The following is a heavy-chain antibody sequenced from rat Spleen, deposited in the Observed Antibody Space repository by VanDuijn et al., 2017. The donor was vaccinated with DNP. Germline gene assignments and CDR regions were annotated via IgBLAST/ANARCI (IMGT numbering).Heavy chain of an antibody. CDR1: GFSLSSYT. V-gene: IGHV2-63*01. J-gene: IGHJ3*01. Sequence: QVQLKESGPGLVQPSQTLSLTCTVSGFSLSSYTVSWVRHPSGKGPEWMGKMWYDGDTAYNSALKSRLSISRDTSKSQVFLKMNSLQTDDTGTYYCTSDSLNSSSFVYWGQGSLVTVSS. CDR2: MWYDGDT. CDR3: TSDSLNSSSFVY. D-gene: IGHD1-2*01.